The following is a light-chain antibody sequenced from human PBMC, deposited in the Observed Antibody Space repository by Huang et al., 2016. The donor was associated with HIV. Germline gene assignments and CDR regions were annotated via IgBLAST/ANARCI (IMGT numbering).Light chain of an antibody. CDR3: QKYNNVPRT. Sequence: DIQMTQSPSSLSASIGDRITISCRASQGIGTYLAWYQHKPGKVPNLLIYAASTLQSGGPSRCSGSGSGTNFTLTSGSLQPEDVASYYCQKYNNVPRTFGHGTKVEIK. CDR1: QGIGTY. J-gene: IGKJ1*01. V-gene: IGKV1-27*01. CDR2: AAS.